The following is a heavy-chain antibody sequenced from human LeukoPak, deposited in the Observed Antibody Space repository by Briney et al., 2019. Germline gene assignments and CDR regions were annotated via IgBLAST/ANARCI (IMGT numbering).Heavy chain of an antibody. D-gene: IGHD3-22*01. CDR2: INHSGST. CDR1: GESFSGYY. J-gene: IGHJ4*02. V-gene: IGHV4-34*01. Sequence: PSETLSLTCAVYGESFSGYYWSWIRQPPGKGLEWIGEINHSGSTNYNPSLKSRVTISVDTSKNQFSLKLNSVTAADTAVYYCARGYDSSGNFDYWGQGTLVTVSS. CDR3: ARGYDSSGNFDY.